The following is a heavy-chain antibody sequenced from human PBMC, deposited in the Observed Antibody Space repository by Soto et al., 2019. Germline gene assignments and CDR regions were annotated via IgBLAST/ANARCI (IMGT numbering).Heavy chain of an antibody. CDR1: GGSLSSGDYY. J-gene: IGHJ5*02. CDR2: IYYSGST. V-gene: IGHV4-30-4*01. D-gene: IGHD3-3*01. CDR3: ARGPDYDFWSGYYWP. Sequence: SENLSLTCTVSGGSLSSGDYYWRWIRQPPGKGLEWIGYIYYSGSTYYNPSLKSRVTISVDTSKNQFSLKLSSVTAADTAVYYCARGPDYDFWSGYYWPWGQGTLVTVSS.